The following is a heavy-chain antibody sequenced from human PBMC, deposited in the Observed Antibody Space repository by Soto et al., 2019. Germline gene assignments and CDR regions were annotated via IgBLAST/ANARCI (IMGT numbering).Heavy chain of an antibody. Sequence: NPGGSLRLSCVASGFTFSNYNMNWVRRAPGKGLEWVSHISGTGVYIHYADAVKGRFTISRDNAKSSVYLQMNSLRAEDTAVYYCAREGALKPFSSWGQGALVTVSS. V-gene: IGHV3-21*01. CDR1: GFTFSNYN. CDR3: AREGALKPFSS. CDR2: ISGTGVYI. J-gene: IGHJ5*02.